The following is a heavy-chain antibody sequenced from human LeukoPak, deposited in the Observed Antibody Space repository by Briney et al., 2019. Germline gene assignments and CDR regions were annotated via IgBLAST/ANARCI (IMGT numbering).Heavy chain of an antibody. CDR2: INPSIGGT. CDR3: ARVGEYGSGSYLVY. CDR1: GYTFTGYY. J-gene: IGHJ4*02. D-gene: IGHD3-10*01. Sequence: ASVKVSCKASGYTFTGYYIHWVRQAPGQGRDWMGWINPSIGGTNYAKKFQGRVTMNRDTSISTAYMELSRLRSDDTDVYFCARVGEYGSGSYLVYWGQGTLVTVSS. V-gene: IGHV1-2*02.